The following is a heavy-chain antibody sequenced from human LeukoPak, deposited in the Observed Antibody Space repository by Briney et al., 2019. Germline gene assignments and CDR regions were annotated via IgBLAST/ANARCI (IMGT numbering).Heavy chain of an antibody. Sequence: SGPTLVNPTQTLTLTCTFSGFSLSTSGVGVGWIRQPPGKALEGLALICWNEYKRYSRSLKSRLTITKDTSKNQVVLTMTNMDPVDTATYYCARPRRFGVATDGWGQGTLVTVSS. J-gene: IGHJ4*02. CDR2: ICWNEYK. CDR3: ARPRRFGVATDG. CDR1: GFSLSTSGVG. D-gene: IGHD3-3*01. V-gene: IGHV2-5*01.